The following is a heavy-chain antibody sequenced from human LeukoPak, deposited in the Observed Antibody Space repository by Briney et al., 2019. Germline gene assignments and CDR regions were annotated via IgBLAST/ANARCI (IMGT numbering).Heavy chain of an antibody. J-gene: IGHJ4*02. D-gene: IGHD6-6*01. CDR1: GFTFSSYA. CDR3: AKDIAARFYFDY. CDR2: ISGSGGST. V-gene: IGHV3-23*01. Sequence: GGPLRLSCAASGFTFSSYAMSWVRQAPGKGLEWVSAISGSGGSTYYADSVKGRFTISRDNSKNTLYLQMNSLRAEDTAVYYCAKDIAARFYFDYWGQGTLVTVSS.